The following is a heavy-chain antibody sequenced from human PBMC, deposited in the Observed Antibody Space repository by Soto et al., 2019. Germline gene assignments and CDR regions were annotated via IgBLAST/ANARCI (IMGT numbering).Heavy chain of an antibody. CDR1: GGSISSGGYY. V-gene: IGHV4-31*03. Sequence: QVQLQESGPGLVKPSQTLSLTCTVSGGSISSGGYYWSWIRQHPGKGLEWIGYIYYSGSTYYKPSLKSRVTISVDTSKNQFSLKLSSVTAADTAVYYSARDQISSSGWFYFDYWGQGTLVTVSS. CDR3: ARDQISSSGWFYFDY. CDR2: IYYSGST. J-gene: IGHJ4*02. D-gene: IGHD6-19*01.